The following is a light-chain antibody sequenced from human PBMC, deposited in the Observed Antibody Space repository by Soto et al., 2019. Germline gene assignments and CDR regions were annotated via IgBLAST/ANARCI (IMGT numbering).Light chain of an antibody. J-gene: IGKJ4*01. CDR2: DAS. CDR1: PRVSSS. V-gene: IGKV3-11*01. CDR3: QQRSSWPLT. Sequence: ELVLTQAPSILSLSPGERATLSCRARPRVSSSFSWYQQNPGQAPRPLIYDASHRATGIPARFSGSGSGTDFTLTISSLEPEDFAVYYWQQRSSWPLTFGGGTQVELK.